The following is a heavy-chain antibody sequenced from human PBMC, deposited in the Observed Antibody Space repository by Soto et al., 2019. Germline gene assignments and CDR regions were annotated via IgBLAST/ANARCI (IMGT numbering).Heavy chain of an antibody. J-gene: IGHJ5*02. CDR2: TRNKANSYTT. D-gene: IGHD3-3*01. CDR1: GFTFSDHY. V-gene: IGHV3-72*01. Sequence: GSLRLSCAASGFTFSDHYMDWVRQAPGKGLEWVGRTRNKANSYTTEYAASVKGRFTISRDDSKNSLYLQMNSLKTEDTAVYYCAFAYYDFWSGYYSSWGQGTLVTVSS. CDR3: AFAYYDFWSGYYSS.